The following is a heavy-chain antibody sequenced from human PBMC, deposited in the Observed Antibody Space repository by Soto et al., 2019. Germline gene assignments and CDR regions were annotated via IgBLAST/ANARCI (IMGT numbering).Heavy chain of an antibody. J-gene: IGHJ6*02. Sequence: QVQLVQSGAEVKKPGSSVKVSCKASGGTFSSYAINWVRQAPGQGLERMGGIIPIFGTANYAQKFQGRVTITADESTSTAYMELSSLRSEDTAVYYCARPRRGKSYGIYYYYGMDVWGQGTTVTVSS. D-gene: IGHD5-18*01. V-gene: IGHV1-69*01. CDR1: GGTFSSYA. CDR2: IIPIFGTA. CDR3: ARPRRGKSYGIYYYYGMDV.